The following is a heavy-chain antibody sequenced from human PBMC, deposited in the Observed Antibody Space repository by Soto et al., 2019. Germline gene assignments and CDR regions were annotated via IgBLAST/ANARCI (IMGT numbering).Heavy chain of an antibody. CDR2: IVVGSGDT. Sequence: SVKVSCKASGFTFTSSAVQWVRQARGQRLEWIGWIVVGSGDTNYAQKFQERVTITRDMSTSTAYMELSSLRSEDTAVYYCAADLEVRGVMMFDPWGQGTLVTVSS. J-gene: IGHJ5*02. CDR3: AADLEVRGVMMFDP. V-gene: IGHV1-58*01. CDR1: GFTFTSSA. D-gene: IGHD3-10*01.